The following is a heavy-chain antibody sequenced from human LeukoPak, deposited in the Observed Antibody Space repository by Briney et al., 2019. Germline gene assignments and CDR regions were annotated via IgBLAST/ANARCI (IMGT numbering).Heavy chain of an antibody. CDR1: GGSISSYY. Sequence: SETLSLTCTVPGGSISSYYWSWIRQPAGKGLGWIGRIYTSGSTNYNPSLKSRVTMSVDTSKNQFSLKLSSVTAADTAVYYCAREGHSSSSRPSDYWGQGTLVTVSS. J-gene: IGHJ4*02. V-gene: IGHV4-4*07. CDR3: AREGHSSSSRPSDY. D-gene: IGHD6-6*01. CDR2: IYTSGST.